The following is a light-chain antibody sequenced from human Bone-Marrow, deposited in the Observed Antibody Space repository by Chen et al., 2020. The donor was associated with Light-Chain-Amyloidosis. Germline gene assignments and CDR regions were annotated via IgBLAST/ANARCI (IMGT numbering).Light chain of an antibody. J-gene: IGLJ3*02. CDR3: QAWDTTSWV. CDR1: KLGDKY. V-gene: IGLV3-1*01. CDR2: QDN. Sequence: SYELTQPPSVSVSAGQTASITCSGDKLGDKYVCWYQQKPGQSPVLVIYQDNKRPSGIPERLSGSNSGNTATLTISWTQTMAEADYYCQAWDTTSWVFGGGTTLTVL.